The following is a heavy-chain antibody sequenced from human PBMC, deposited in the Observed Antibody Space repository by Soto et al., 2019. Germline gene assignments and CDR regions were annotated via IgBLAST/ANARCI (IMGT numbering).Heavy chain of an antibody. J-gene: IGHJ5*02. CDR3: ARALYGSGSPA. CDR1: GGSISSYY. Sequence: QVQLQESGPGLVKPSETLSLTCTVSGGSISSYYWSWIRQPPGKGLEWIGYIYYSGSTNYNPSLKSRVTISVDTSKNQFSLKLSSVTAADTAVYYCARALYGSGSPAWGQGTLVTVSS. CDR2: IYYSGST. V-gene: IGHV4-59*01. D-gene: IGHD3-10*01.